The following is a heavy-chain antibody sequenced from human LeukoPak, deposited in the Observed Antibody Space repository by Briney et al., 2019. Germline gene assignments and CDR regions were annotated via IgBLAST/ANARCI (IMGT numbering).Heavy chain of an antibody. CDR3: ARDQTNGPFDY. Sequence: SETLSLTCAVYGGSFSGYYWSWIRQPAGKGLEWIGRIYTSGSTNYNPSLKSRVTMSVDTSKNQFSLKLSSVTAADTAVYYCARDQTNGPFDYWGQGTLVTVSS. D-gene: IGHD2-8*01. CDR1: GGSFSGYY. V-gene: IGHV4-4*07. J-gene: IGHJ4*02. CDR2: IYTSGST.